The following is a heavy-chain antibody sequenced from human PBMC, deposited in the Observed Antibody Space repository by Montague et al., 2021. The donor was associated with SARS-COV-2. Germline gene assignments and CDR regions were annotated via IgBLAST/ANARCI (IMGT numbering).Heavy chain of an antibody. D-gene: IGHD2-15*01. Sequence: SETLSLTCTVSGYSISSGYCWGWIRQPPGKGLEWIGSIYHSGSTYYNPSLRSRVTISVDTSKNQFSLKLSSVTAADTAVYYCARLTAGYCSGGSCYWGPGFDYWGQGTLVTVSS. CDR3: ARLTAGYCSGGSCYWGPGFDY. V-gene: IGHV4-38-2*02. CDR1: GYSISSGYC. J-gene: IGHJ4*02. CDR2: IYHSGST.